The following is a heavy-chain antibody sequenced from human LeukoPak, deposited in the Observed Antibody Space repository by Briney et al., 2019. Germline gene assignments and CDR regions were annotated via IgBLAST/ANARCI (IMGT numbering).Heavy chain of an antibody. D-gene: IGHD3-22*01. Sequence: GGSLRLSCAASGFTFSSYGMHWVRQAPGKGLEWVAVIWYDGSNKYYADSVKGRFTISRDNSKNTLYLQMNSLRAEDTAVYYCAKDYYYDSSGYSPIFDYWGQGTLVTVSS. V-gene: IGHV3-33*06. CDR1: GFTFSSYG. CDR2: IWYDGSNK. J-gene: IGHJ4*02. CDR3: AKDYYYDSSGYSPIFDY.